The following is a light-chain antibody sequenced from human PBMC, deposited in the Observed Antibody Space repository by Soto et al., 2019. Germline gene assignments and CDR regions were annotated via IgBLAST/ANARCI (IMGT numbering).Light chain of an antibody. CDR1: SSDVGYYNY. J-gene: IGLJ1*01. Sequence: QSALTQPPSASGSPGQSVTISCTGTSSDVGYYNYVSWYQQHPGKAPKLLIYEVTKWPSGVPDRFSGSKSGNTASLTVSGLQAEDEADYYCSSFAGVSTVFGTGTQLTVL. CDR2: EVT. CDR3: SSFAGVSTV. V-gene: IGLV2-8*01.